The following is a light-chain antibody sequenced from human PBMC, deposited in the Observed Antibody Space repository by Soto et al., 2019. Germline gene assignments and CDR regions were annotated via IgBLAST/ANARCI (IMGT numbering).Light chain of an antibody. V-gene: IGLV1-40*01. Sequence: QAVVTQPPSVSGAPGQRVTISCTGSSSNIGAGYDVHWYQQLPGTAPKLLIYGNSNRPSGVLDRFSGSKSGTSASLAITGLQAEDEADYYCQSYDSSLSALFGGGTKLTVL. CDR3: QSYDSSLSAL. CDR1: SSNIGAGYD. CDR2: GNS. J-gene: IGLJ3*02.